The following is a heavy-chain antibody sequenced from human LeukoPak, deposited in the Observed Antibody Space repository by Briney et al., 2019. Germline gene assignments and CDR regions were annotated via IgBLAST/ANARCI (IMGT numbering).Heavy chain of an antibody. J-gene: IGHJ6*02. CDR3: AKDSDSSGYYYYYGMDV. CDR2: NSWNSGSI. D-gene: IGHD3-22*01. V-gene: IGHV3-9*01. CDR1: GFTFDDYA. Sequence: GRSLRLSCAASGFTFDDYAMHWVRQAPGKGLEWVSRNSWNSGSIGYADSVKGRFTISRDNAKNSLYLQMNSLRAEDTALYYCAKDSDSSGYYYYYGMDVWGQGTTVTVSS.